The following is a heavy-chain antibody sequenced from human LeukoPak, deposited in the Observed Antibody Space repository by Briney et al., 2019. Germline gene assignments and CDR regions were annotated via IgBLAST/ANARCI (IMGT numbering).Heavy chain of an antibody. CDR3: ARDYDWAFDY. CDR2: IRISRGITTV. Sequence: PGGSLRLSCALSGFVFADCPINWVRQAPGKGLEWISHIRISRGITTVNYADSVNGRFSISRDDANLLLFLQMDSLTDDDTAVYYCARDYDWAFDYWGQGSLVTVSS. D-gene: IGHD1-1*01. J-gene: IGHJ4*02. CDR1: GFVFADCP. V-gene: IGHV3-48*02.